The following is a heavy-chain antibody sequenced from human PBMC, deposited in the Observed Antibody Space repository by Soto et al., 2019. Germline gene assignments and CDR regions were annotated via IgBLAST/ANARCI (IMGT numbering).Heavy chain of an antibody. J-gene: IGHJ5*02. V-gene: IGHV4-34*01. CDR3: ARQTVTRWLDP. Sequence: QVQLQQWGAGLLKPSETLSLTCAVYGGSFSGYYWSWIRQPPGKGLEWIGEINHSGSTNYNPSLKSRVTISVDTSKNQFSLKLSSVTAADTAVYCCARQTVTRWLDPWGEGTLVTVSS. D-gene: IGHD4-4*01. CDR1: GGSFSGYY. CDR2: INHSGST.